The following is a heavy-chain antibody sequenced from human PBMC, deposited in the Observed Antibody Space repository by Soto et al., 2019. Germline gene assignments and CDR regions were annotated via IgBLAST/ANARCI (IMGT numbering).Heavy chain of an antibody. V-gene: IGHV3-30*03. J-gene: IGHJ4*01. CDR1: GFTFSSYG. Sequence: PGGSLRLSCAASGFTFSSYGMHWVRQAPGKGLEWVAVISYDGSNKYYADSVKGRLTISRDNSKNTLYLQMNSLRAEDTAVYYCTTDSYFTLKLVRFDYWGLGTLVTVSS. D-gene: IGHD3-22*01. CDR3: TTDSYFTLKLVRFDY. CDR2: ISYDGSNK.